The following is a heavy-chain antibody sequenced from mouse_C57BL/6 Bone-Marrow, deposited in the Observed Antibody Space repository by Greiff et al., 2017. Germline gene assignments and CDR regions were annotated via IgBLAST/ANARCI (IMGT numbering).Heavy chain of an antibody. CDR2: ISDGGSYT. Sequence: EVKVVESGGGLVKPGGSLKLSCAASGFTFSSYAMSWVRQTPEKRLEWVATISDGGSYTYYPDNVKGRFTISRDNAKNNLYLQMSHLKSEDTAMYYCARDGITGAWFAYWGQGTLVTVSA. J-gene: IGHJ3*01. CDR3: ARDGITGAWFAY. V-gene: IGHV5-4*01. D-gene: IGHD1-1*01. CDR1: GFTFSSYA.